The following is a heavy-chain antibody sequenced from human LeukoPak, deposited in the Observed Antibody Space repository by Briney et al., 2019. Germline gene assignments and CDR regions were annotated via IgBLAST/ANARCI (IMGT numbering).Heavy chain of an antibody. CDR2: IYHSGST. CDR1: GGSISSSNW. CDR3: ARVSPWLADAFDI. J-gene: IGHJ3*02. V-gene: IGHV4-4*02. D-gene: IGHD3-10*01. Sequence: PSETLSLTCAVSGGSISSSNWWSWVRQPPGKGLEWIGEIYHSGSTNYNPSLKSRVTISVDKSKNQFSLKLSSVTAADTAVYYCARVSPWLADAFDIWGQGTMVTVSS.